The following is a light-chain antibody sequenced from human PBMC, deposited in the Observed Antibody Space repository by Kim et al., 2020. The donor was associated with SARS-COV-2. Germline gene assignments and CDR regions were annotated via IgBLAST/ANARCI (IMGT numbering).Light chain of an antibody. CDR1: SGSVSTNYH. J-gene: IGLJ3*02. V-gene: IGLV8-61*01. CDR3: ALYMGSGIWV. CDR2: GTD. Sequence: GGTVTLTCGLSSGSVSTNYHPSWYQQIPGQAPRTLIYGTDSRSSGIPERFSGSILGNKAALTITGAQADDESDYYCALYMGSGIWVFGGGTQLTVL.